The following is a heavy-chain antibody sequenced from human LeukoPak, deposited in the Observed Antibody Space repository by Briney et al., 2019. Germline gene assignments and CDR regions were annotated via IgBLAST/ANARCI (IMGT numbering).Heavy chain of an antibody. CDR1: GGSISSYY. CDR3: ARVGVLDTAMPIYYFDY. J-gene: IGHJ4*02. D-gene: IGHD5-18*01. V-gene: IGHV4-59*12. Sequence: SETLSLTCTVSGGSISSYYWSWIRQPPGKGLEWIGYISYSGSTTYNPSLESRVTISVDRSKNQFSLKLSSVTAADTAVYYCARVGVLDTAMPIYYFDYWGQGTLVTVSS. CDR2: ISYSGST.